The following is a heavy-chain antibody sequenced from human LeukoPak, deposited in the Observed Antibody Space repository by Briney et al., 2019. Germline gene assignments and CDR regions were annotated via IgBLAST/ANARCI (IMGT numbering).Heavy chain of an antibody. J-gene: IGHJ3*02. CDR1: GGSISSSSYY. CDR2: IYYSGST. V-gene: IGHV4-39*01. D-gene: IGHD2-2*01. Sequence: SETLSLTCTVSGGSISSSSYYWGCVRQPPGKGMEWNVSIYYSGSTYYNPSLKSRVTISVDTSKNQFSLKLSSVTAADTAVYYCAIGVDCSSTSCHDAFDIWGQGTMVTVSS. CDR3: AIGVDCSSTSCHDAFDI.